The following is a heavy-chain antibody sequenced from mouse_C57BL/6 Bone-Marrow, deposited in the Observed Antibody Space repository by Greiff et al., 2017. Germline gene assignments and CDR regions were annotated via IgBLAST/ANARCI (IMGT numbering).Heavy chain of an antibody. CDR3: SRGAYYGSSYGNAMDY. J-gene: IGHJ4*01. V-gene: IGHV5-4*03. CDR2: ISDGGSYT. CDR1: GFTFSSYA. Sequence: EVKVVESGGGLVKPGGSLKLSCAASGFTFSSYAMSWVRQTPEKRLEWVATISDGGSYTYYPDTVKGRFTISRDNAKNNLYLQMSHLKSEDTAMYYCSRGAYYGSSYGNAMDYWGQGTSVTVSS. D-gene: IGHD1-1*01.